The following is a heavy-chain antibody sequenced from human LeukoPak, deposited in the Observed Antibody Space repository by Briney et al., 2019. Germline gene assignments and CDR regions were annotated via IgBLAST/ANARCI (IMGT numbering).Heavy chain of an antibody. V-gene: IGHV4-61*02. CDR3: ARAVFGGSYYSDY. CDR2: IYTSGST. Sequence: SETLSLTCTVSVGSISSGSYYWSWIRQPAGKGLEWIGRIYTSGSTNYNPSLKSRVTISVDTSKNQFSLKLSSVTAADTAVYYCARAVFGGSYYSDYWGQGTLVTVSS. D-gene: IGHD1-26*01. CDR1: VGSISSGSYY. J-gene: IGHJ4*02.